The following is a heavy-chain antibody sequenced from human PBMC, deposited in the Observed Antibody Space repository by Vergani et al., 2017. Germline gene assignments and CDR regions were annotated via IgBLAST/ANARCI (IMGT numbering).Heavy chain of an antibody. V-gene: IGHV3-66*02. J-gene: IGHJ6*02. CDR2: IYSGGST. D-gene: IGHD3-10*01. CDR3: SRDRWVYYGSGSYCTTLRYYYYYGMDV. Sequence: EVQLVESGGGFVQPGGSLRLSCAASGFTVSSNYMSCVRQAPGKGLEWVSVIYSGGSTYYADSVKGRFTISRDNSKNTLYLQMNSLRAEDTAVYYLSRDRWVYYGSGSYCTTLRYYYYYGMDVWGQGTTVTVSS. CDR1: GFTVSSNY.